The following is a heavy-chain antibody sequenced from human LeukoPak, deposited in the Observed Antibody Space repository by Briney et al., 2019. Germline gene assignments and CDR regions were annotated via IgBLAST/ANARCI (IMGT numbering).Heavy chain of an antibody. CDR1: GFTFSTFD. CDR2: ISSSGSSI. D-gene: IGHD2/OR15-2a*01. CDR3: ARDVLQRH. V-gene: IGHV3-48*03. Sequence: PGGSLRLSCAASGFTFSTFDMNWVRQAPGKGLEWVSYISSSGSSIYYADSVKGRFAISRDNAKNSLFLQMDSLRAEDTAVYYCARDVLQRHWGQGTLVTVSS. J-gene: IGHJ4*02.